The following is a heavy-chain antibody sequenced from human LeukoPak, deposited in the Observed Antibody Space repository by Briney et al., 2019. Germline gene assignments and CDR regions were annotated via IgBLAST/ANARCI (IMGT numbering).Heavy chain of an antibody. Sequence: ASVKVSCKASGYTFTSYDINWVRQATGQGLEWMGWMNPNSGNTGYAQKFQGRVTMTRNTSISTAYMELSSLRSEDTAVYYCARGRRMVRGVSRSYYFDYWGQGTLDTVSS. D-gene: IGHD3-10*01. CDR2: MNPNSGNT. CDR3: ARGRRMVRGVSRSYYFDY. V-gene: IGHV1-8*01. CDR1: GYTFTSYD. J-gene: IGHJ4*02.